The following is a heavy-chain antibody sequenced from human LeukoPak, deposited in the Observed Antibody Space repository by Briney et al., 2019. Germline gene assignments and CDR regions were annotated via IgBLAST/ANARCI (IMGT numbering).Heavy chain of an antibody. V-gene: IGHV4-39*07. D-gene: IGHD1-26*01. CDR3: ASYSGIYSAFEI. Sequence: SETLPLTCTASGDSISNSNYYWGWVRQSPGRGLEWLGNIFYNGGPYYNPSFKSRVAISVDTSKNHFSLTLNAVTAADTAVYYCASYSGIYSAFEIWSQGTLVTVSS. CDR2: IFYNGGP. CDR1: GDSISNSNYY. J-gene: IGHJ3*02.